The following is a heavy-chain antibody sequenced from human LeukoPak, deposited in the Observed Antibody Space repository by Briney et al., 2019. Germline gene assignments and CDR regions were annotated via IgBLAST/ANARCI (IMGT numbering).Heavy chain of an antibody. CDR2: IYYSGST. J-gene: IGHJ5*02. D-gene: IGHD3-22*01. V-gene: IGHV4-59*01. CDR1: GGSISSYY. CDR3: ARVGYYYDSGNWFDP. Sequence: SETLSLTCTVSGGSISSYYWSWIRQPPGKGLEWIGYIYYSGSTNYNPSLKSRVTISVDTSKNQFSLKLSSVTAADTAVYYCARVGYYYDSGNWFDPWGQGTPVTVSS.